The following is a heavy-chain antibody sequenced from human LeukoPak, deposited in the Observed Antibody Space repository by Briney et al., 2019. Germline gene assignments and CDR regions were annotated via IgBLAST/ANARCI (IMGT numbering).Heavy chain of an antibody. CDR2: VRRREKNYVT. Sequence: PGGSLRLSCAASGLGFAGSAVHWVRETSGGGVEWIGCVRRREKNYVTIYGASARGRFTVSRDDSRDTASLQMTRLNTEDPAAYYCISHIEYVAPASSGQGTLVTVSS. V-gene: IGHV3-73*01. CDR1: GLGFAGSA. D-gene: IGHD3-16*01. J-gene: IGHJ5*02. CDR3: ISHIEYVAPAS.